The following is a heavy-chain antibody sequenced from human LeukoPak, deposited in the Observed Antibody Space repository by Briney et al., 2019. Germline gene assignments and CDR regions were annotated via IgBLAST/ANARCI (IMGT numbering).Heavy chain of an antibody. J-gene: IGHJ4*02. D-gene: IGHD6-13*01. CDR3: ARVSVAATGACDY. CDR2: IYHSGNT. Sequence: SGTLSLTCAVSGVSISSSNWWSWVRRPPGKGLEWIGEIYHSGNTNYNPSLKSRVTISVDKSKNQFSLKLSSVTAADTAIYHCARVSVAATGACDYWGQGTLVTVSS. CDR1: GVSISSSNW. V-gene: IGHV4-4*02.